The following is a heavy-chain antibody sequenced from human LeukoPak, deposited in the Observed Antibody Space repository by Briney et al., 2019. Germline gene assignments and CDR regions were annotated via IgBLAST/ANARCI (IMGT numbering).Heavy chain of an antibody. CDR1: GFTFDDYG. CDR2: INWNGGST. V-gene: IGHV3-20*04. Sequence: GGSLRLSCAASGFTFDDYGMSWVRQAPGKGLEWVSGINWNGGSTGYADSVKGRFTISRDNAKNSLYLQMNSLRAEDTALYYCARDRPFRSTSCYNDYWGQGTLVTVSS. CDR3: ARDRPFRSTSCYNDY. D-gene: IGHD2-2*02. J-gene: IGHJ4*02.